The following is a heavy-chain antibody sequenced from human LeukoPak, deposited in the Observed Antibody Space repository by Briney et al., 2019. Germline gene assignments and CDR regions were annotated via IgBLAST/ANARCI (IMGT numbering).Heavy chain of an antibody. CDR1: GGSISSYY. CDR2: IYTSGST. J-gene: IGHJ5*02. CDR3: ARAGYCSSTSCLAPNFDP. Sequence: PSETLSLTCTVSGGSISSYYWSWIRQPSGKGLEWIGRIYTSGSTNYNPSLKSRVTMSVDTSKNQFSLKLSSVTAADTAVYYCARAGYCSSTSCLAPNFDPWGQGTQVTVSS. D-gene: IGHD2-2*01. V-gene: IGHV4-4*07.